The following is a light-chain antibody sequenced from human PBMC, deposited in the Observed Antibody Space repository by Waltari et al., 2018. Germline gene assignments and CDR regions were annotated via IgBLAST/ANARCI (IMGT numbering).Light chain of an antibody. Sequence: EIVLTQSPATLSLSPGERATLSCRASQSISNSVGWYQQKPGQTPRLLIYDVSNMATCIPDRFSGSGSGTDFTLTISSLDPEDFAVYYCQQHSDFVTFVPWPTVEIK. CDR1: QSISNS. CDR3: QQHSDFVT. V-gene: IGKV3-11*01. J-gene: IGKJ3*01. CDR2: DVS.